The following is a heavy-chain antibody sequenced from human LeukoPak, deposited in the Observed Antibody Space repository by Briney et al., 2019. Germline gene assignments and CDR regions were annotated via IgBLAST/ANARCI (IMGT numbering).Heavy chain of an antibody. CDR1: GFTFDDYA. J-gene: IGHJ4*02. D-gene: IGHD6-13*01. CDR2: ISGDGSST. Sequence: GGSLRLSCAASGFTFDDYAMHWVRQAPGKGLEWVSLISGDGSSTYYADSVKGRFTISRDNSKNSLYLQMNSLRTEDTALYYCAKDSTGYSSSWYSYWGQGTLVTVSS. CDR3: AKDSTGYSSSWYSY. V-gene: IGHV3-43*02.